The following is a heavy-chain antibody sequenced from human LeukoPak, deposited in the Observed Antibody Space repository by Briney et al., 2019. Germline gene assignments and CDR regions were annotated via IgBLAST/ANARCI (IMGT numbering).Heavy chain of an antibody. D-gene: IGHD2-15*01. J-gene: IGHJ6*02. CDR1: GGSFSGYY. CDR2: INHSGST. Sequence: PSETLSLTCAAYGGSFSGYYWSWIRQPPGKGLEWIGEINHSGSTNYNPSLKSRVTISVDTSKNQFSLKLSSVTAADTAVYYCARGYQRYCSGGSCYPYGMDVWGQGTTVTVSS. V-gene: IGHV4-34*01. CDR3: ARGYQRYCSGGSCYPYGMDV.